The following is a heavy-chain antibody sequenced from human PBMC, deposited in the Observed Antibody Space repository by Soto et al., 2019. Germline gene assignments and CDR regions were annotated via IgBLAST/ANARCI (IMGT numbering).Heavy chain of an antibody. CDR3: ARTRGYSYGYRDY. V-gene: IGHV2-26*01. D-gene: IGHD5-18*01. CDR2: ILSNDEK. J-gene: IGHJ4*02. Sequence: SGPTLVNPTETLTLTCTVSGFSLSNARMGVSWIRQPPGKALEWLAHILSNDEKSYSTSLKSRLTISKDTSKSQVVLTMTNMDPVDTATYYCARTRGYSYGYRDYWGQGTLVTVSS. CDR1: GFSLSNARMG.